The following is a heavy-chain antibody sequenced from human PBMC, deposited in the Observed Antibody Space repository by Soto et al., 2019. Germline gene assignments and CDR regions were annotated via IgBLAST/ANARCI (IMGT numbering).Heavy chain of an antibody. J-gene: IGHJ5*02. CDR2: ISGSGGST. Sequence: GGSLRLSCAASGFTFSSYAMSWVRQAPGKGLEWVSAISGSGGSTYYADSVKGRFTISRDNSKNTLYLQMNSLRAEDTAVYYCAKSPPRIVVVPAAIGWFDPWGQGTLVTVSS. D-gene: IGHD2-2*02. CDR3: AKSPPRIVVVPAAIGWFDP. CDR1: GFTFSSYA. V-gene: IGHV3-23*01.